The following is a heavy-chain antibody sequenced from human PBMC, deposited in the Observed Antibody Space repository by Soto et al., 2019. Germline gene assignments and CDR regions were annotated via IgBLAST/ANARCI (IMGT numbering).Heavy chain of an antibody. V-gene: IGHV4-34*01. D-gene: IGHD3-22*01. CDR3: ARDSTRDYYDSSGCLDY. CDR2: INHRGST. J-gene: IGHJ4*02. CDR1: GGSFSGYY. Sequence: PSETLSLTCAVYGGSFSGYYWGWIRQPPGKGLEWIGEINHRGSTNYNPSLKSRVTLSVDTSKNQFSLKLSSVTAADTAVYYCARDSTRDYYDSSGCLDYWGQGTLVTVSS.